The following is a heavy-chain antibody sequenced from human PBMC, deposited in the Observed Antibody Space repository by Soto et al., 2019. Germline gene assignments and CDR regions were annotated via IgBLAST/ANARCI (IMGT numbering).Heavy chain of an antibody. V-gene: IGHV4-31*01. J-gene: IGHJ2*01. CDR2: IYYSGST. D-gene: IGHD3-22*01. CDR3: ARGGYYDPQYFDL. Sequence: QVQLQESGPGLVKPSQTLSLTCTVSGGSISSGGYYWSWIRQPPGKGLEWIGYIYYSGSTYYNPSLKSQVTISVDTSKNQLSLKLSSVTAADTAVYYCARGGYYDPQYFDLWGRGTLVTVSS. CDR1: GGSISSGGYY.